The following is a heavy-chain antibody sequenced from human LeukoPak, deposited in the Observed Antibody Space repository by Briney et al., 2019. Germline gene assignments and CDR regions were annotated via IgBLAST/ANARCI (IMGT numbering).Heavy chain of an antibody. J-gene: IGHJ4*02. CDR1: GYSFTSYW. D-gene: IGHD3-3*01. CDR3: ATLGDFWSGLYYFDY. CDR2: IYPGDSDT. V-gene: IGHV5-51*01. Sequence: PGESLKISCKGSGYSFTSYWIGWVRQMPGKGLEWIGIIYPGDSDTRYSPSFQGQVTISADKSISTAYLQWSSLKASDTAMYYCATLGDFWSGLYYFDYWGQGTLVTVSS.